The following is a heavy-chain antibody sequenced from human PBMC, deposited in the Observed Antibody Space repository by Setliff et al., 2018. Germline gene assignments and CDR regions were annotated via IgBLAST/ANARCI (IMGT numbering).Heavy chain of an antibody. J-gene: IGHJ6*02. D-gene: IGHD3-10*01. V-gene: IGHV4-38-2*02. Sequence: PSETLSLTCTVSGYSISSGYYWGWIRQPPGKGLEWIGSIYHSGSTYYNPSLKSRVTISVDTSKKRFSLKLSSVTAADTALYYCAREGVGSGSYYWEVVRGMDVWGQGTTVTVSS. CDR1: GYSISSGYY. CDR3: AREGVGSGSYYWEVVRGMDV. CDR2: IYHSGST.